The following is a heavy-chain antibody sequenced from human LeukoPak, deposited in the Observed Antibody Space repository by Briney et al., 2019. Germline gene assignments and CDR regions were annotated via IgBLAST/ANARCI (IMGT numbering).Heavy chain of an antibody. V-gene: IGHV1-24*01. J-gene: IGHJ3*02. CDR2: FVPEDGET. CDR3: ATYGPYYGGNSGAFDI. D-gene: IGHD4-23*01. CDR1: GYTLTELS. Sequence: ASVKVSCKVSGYTLTELSMHWVRQAPGKGLEWMGGFVPEDGETIYAQKFQGRVTMTEDTSTDTAYMELSSLRSEDTAVYYCATYGPYYGGNSGAFDIWGQGTMVTVSS.